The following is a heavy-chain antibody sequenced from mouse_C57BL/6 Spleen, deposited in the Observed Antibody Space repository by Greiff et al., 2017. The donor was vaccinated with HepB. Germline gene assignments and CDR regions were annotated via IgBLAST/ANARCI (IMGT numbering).Heavy chain of an antibody. Sequence: VQLQESGAELVKPGASVKLSCKASGYTFTEYTIHWVKQRSGQGLEWIGWFYPGSGSIKYNEKFKDKATLTADKSSSTVYMELSRLTSEDSAVYFCARHEDHDYGSSYGYFDVWGTGTTVTVSS. V-gene: IGHV1-62-2*01. CDR2: FYPGSGSI. J-gene: IGHJ1*03. CDR3: ARHEDHDYGSSYGYFDV. D-gene: IGHD1-1*01. CDR1: GYTFTEYT.